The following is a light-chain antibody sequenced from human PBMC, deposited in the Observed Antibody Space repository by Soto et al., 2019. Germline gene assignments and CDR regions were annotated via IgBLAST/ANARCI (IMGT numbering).Light chain of an antibody. CDR1: QSVSSSY. CDR3: QQYGSSPGFT. Sequence: EIVLTQSPGTLSLSPGERATLSCRASQSVSSSYLAWYQQKPGQAPRLLIFGASSRATGISDRFSGSGSATDFPVTISRLEPEDFAVYYCQQYGSSPGFTFGPGTKVDIK. CDR2: GAS. V-gene: IGKV3-20*01. J-gene: IGKJ3*01.